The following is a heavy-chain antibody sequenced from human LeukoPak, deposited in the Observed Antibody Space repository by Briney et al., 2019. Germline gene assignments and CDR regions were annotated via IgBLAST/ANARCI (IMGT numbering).Heavy chain of an antibody. V-gene: IGHV3-64D*09. CDR2: ISSNGGDT. Sequence: GGSLRLSCSASGFTFSSYAMHWVRQAPGKGLEYVSGISSNGGDTYYADSVKGRFSISRDNPKNTLYLQMSSLRAEDTAMYYCVKLSSRVSQTIDYWGQGTLVTVSS. CDR3: VKLSSRVSQTIDY. CDR1: GFTFSSYA. J-gene: IGHJ4*02. D-gene: IGHD6-13*01.